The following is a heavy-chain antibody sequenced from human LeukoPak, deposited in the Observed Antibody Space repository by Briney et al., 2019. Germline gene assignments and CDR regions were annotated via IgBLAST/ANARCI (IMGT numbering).Heavy chain of an antibody. D-gene: IGHD7-27*01. J-gene: IGHJ4*02. Sequence: ASVKLSCKVSGYTFTDYYMHWVRQAPGKGLEWMGLVDTEDGETIYAEKFQGRVTITADTSTDTAYMELSSLRSEDTAVYYCATVGRWGSRVDYWGQGTLVTVSS. V-gene: IGHV1-69-2*01. CDR2: VDTEDGET. CDR3: ATVGRWGSRVDY. CDR1: GYTFTDYY.